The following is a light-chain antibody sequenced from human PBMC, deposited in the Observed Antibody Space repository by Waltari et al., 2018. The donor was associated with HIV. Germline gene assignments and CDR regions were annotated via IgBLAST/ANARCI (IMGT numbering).Light chain of an antibody. V-gene: IGLV3-1*01. CDR1: NPGHTY. CDR2: QDT. CDR3: QAWDSGTIV. Sequence: SYDLTQPPSVSVSSAQTATVTCPGVNPGHTYVSWYPQRSGQSPVLVIYQDTKRPPGIPERFFGSTSENTATLTIYETQPLDEAHYSCQAWDSGTIVFGGGTNLTVL. J-gene: IGLJ3*02.